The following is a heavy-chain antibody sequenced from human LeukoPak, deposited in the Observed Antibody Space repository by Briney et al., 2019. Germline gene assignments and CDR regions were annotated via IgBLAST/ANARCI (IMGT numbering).Heavy chain of an antibody. D-gene: IGHD2-15*01. CDR3: ARGGPYCSGGGCYSRTSNWFDP. CDR2: INHSGST. CDR1: GGSFSGYY. J-gene: IGHJ5*02. Sequence: PSETLSLTCAVYGGSFSGYYWSWIRQPPGKGLEWIGEINHSGSTNYNPSLKSRVTISVDTSKSQFSLKLSSVTATDTAVYYCARGGPYCSGGGCYSRTSNWFDPWGQGTLVTVSS. V-gene: IGHV4-34*01.